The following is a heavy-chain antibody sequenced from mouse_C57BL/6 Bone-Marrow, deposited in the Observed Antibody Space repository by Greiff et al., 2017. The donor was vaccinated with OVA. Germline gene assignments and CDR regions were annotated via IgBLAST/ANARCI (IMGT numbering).Heavy chain of an antibody. D-gene: IGHD1-1*01. CDR3: ARPYYDGSRRAMDY. CDR1: GFTFSDYG. J-gene: IGHJ4*01. V-gene: IGHV5-17*01. CDR2: ISSGSSTI. Sequence: EVHLVESGGGLVKPGGSLKLSCAASGFTFSDYGMHWVRQAPEKGLEWVAYISSGSSTIYYADTVTGLFTITRDNAKNNLCLQKTRLKAEDTAMYYGARPYYDGSRRAMDYWGQGTSVTVSS.